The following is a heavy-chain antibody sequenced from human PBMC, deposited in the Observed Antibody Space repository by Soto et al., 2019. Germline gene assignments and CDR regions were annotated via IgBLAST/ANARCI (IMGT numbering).Heavy chain of an antibody. D-gene: IGHD1-1*01. J-gene: IGHJ3*02. CDR2: MSHSGGT. Sequence: QVQLQQWGAGLLKPSETLSLTCAVFGGSVNSGNYYWSWLRQPPGQGLEWLGEMSHSGGTHFNPSLRSLVTAEVDTAKDPSSLKMSAVPAADSALYYCARVERGTATTVVDAFDILGPGTMVTVSS. V-gene: IGHV4-34*01. CDR3: ARVERGTATTVVDAFDI. CDR1: GGSVNSGNYY.